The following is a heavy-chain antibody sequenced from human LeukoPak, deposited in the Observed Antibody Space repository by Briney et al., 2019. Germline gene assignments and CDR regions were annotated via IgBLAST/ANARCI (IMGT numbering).Heavy chain of an antibody. CDR2: TSSSSSYI. CDR1: GFTFSSYS. V-gene: IGHV3-21*01. CDR3: ARDATPYKAFDI. J-gene: IGHJ3*02. Sequence: PGGSLRLSCAASGFTFSSYSMNWVRQAPGKGLEWVSSTSSSSSYIYYADSVKGRFTISRDNAKNSLYLQMNSLRAEDTAVYYCARDATPYKAFDIWSQGTMVTVSS. D-gene: IGHD1-14*01.